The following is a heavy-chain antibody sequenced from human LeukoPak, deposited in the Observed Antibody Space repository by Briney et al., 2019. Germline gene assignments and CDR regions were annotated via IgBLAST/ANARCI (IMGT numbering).Heavy chain of an antibody. Sequence: GGSLRLSCAASGFTFSSYGMHWVRQAPGKGLEWVAVISYDGSNKYYADSVKGRFTISRDNAKNSLYLQMNSLRAEDTALYYCARGHDAFDIWGQGTMVTVSS. CDR1: GFTFSSYG. CDR3: ARGHDAFDI. J-gene: IGHJ3*02. CDR2: ISYDGSNK. V-gene: IGHV3-30*03.